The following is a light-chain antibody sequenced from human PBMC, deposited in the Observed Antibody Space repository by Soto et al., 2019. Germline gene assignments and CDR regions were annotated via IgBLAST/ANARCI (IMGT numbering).Light chain of an antibody. J-gene: IGKJ1*01. CDR3: PQYGDSPFT. CDR2: GAS. V-gene: IGKV3-20*01. Sequence: EIVLTQSPGTLSLSPGERATLSCRASQSVISSYLAWYQQKPGQAPRLIIYGASSRATGIPDRCSGRGAGTDCTRTISRLEPEDVELDDCPQYGDSPFTFCQGTQVDI. CDR1: QSVISSY.